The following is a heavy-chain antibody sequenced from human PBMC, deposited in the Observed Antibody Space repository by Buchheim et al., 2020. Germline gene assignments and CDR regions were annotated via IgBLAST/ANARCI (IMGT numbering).Heavy chain of an antibody. D-gene: IGHD1-7*01. J-gene: IGHJ4*02. CDR2: IHHTGRA. CDR3: ARDSGTTGIDS. Sequence: QVQLQESGAGLVKPSETLSLTCSVSGDSISSYYWAWIRQPPGKGLEYIGFIHHTGRANYNPSLKRRVTMSVDTSKNQFSLTLTSMTAADTAVYYCARDSGTTGIDSWGQGTL. CDR1: GDSISSYY. V-gene: IGHV4-59*01.